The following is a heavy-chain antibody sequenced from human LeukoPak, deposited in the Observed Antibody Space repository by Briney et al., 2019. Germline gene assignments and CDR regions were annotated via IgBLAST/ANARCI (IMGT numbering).Heavy chain of an antibody. D-gene: IGHD3-10*01. V-gene: IGHV1-2*02. CDR1: GYTFTGYY. CDR2: INPNSGGT. J-gene: IGHJ4*02. CDR3: ARVAPYGSGSYYDY. Sequence: GSSVKVSCKASGYTFTGYYMHWVGQAPGQGLEWMGWINPNSGGTNYAQKFQGRVTMTRDTSISTAYMELSRLRSDDTAVYYCARVAPYGSGSYYDYWGQGTLVTVSS.